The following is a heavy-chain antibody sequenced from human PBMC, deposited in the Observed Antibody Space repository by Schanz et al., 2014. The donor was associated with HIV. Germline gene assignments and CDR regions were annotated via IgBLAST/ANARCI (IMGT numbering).Heavy chain of an antibody. CDR2: IWNDGTNK. CDR1: GFTFSSYG. Sequence: QVQLVESGGGVVQPGRSLRLSCAASGFTFSSYGMHWVRQAPGKGLEWVAVIWNDGTNKYHADSVKGRFTISRDNSKNTLYLQMNSLRGEDTAVYYCATAAVTDYSDNWGQGTLVTVSS. CDR3: ATAAVTDYSDN. V-gene: IGHV3-33*01. D-gene: IGHD4-17*01. J-gene: IGHJ4*02.